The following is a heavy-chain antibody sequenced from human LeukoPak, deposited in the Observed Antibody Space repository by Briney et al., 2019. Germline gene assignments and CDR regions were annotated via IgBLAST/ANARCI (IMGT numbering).Heavy chain of an antibody. Sequence: GGSLRLSCAASGFAFSSFAMGWVSQSPGKGLEWLSTLNGGGNTTFYADSVKGRFTISRDNSKNTLYLHMDSLRPDDTAIYYCTKELHVAVAVADYYYFYMDVWGRGTAVTVSS. V-gene: IGHV3-23*01. D-gene: IGHD6-19*01. CDR1: GFAFSSFA. CDR2: LNGGGNTT. CDR3: TKELHVAVAVADYYYFYMDV. J-gene: IGHJ6*03.